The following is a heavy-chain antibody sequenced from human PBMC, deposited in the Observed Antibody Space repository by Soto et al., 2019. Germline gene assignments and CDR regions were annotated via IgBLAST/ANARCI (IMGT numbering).Heavy chain of an antibody. V-gene: IGHV3-74*01. CDR2: INSDGSSI. CDR3: ARETGYSSGWRQDY. J-gene: IGHJ4*02. Sequence: EVQLVESGGGLVQPGGSLRLSCAASGFTFSSYWMHWVRLAPGKGLVWVSRINSDGSSISYADSVKGRFTISRDNAKNTLYLQMNSLRVEDTAVYYCARETGYSSGWRQDYWGQGTLVAVSS. CDR1: GFTFSSYW. D-gene: IGHD6-19*01.